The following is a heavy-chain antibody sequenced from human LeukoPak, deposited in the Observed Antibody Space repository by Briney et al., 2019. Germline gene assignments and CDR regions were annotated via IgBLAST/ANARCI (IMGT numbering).Heavy chain of an antibody. CDR1: GFTFSSYG. J-gene: IGHJ6*03. CDR3: AKGSKSVLFTRDHYMHV. V-gene: IGHV3-30*02. CDR2: IQYDGNNK. D-gene: IGHD3-3*01. Sequence: PGGSLRLSCAASGFTFSSYGMHWVRQAPGKGLEWVAFIQYDGNNKYYADSVKGRFTISRDNSKNTLYLQMNSLRAEDTAVYFCAKGSKSVLFTRDHYMHVWGKGTTVTISS.